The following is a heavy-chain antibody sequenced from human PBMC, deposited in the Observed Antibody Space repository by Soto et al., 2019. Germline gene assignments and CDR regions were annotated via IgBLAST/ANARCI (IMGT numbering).Heavy chain of an antibody. D-gene: IGHD3-3*01. J-gene: IGHJ5*02. CDR2: ISGSGGST. V-gene: IGHV3-23*01. CDR1: GFIFNHYA. Sequence: SLRLSCAASGFIFNHYAMSWVRQAPGKGLEWVSAISGSGGSTYYADSVKGRFTISKVISKNTVYLQMNSLRAEDTAIYYCAKEGYDFWSGHYANWFDPWGQGTLVTVSS. CDR3: AKEGYDFWSGHYANWFDP.